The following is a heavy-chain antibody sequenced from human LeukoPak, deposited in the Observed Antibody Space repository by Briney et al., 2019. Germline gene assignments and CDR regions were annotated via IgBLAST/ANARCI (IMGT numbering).Heavy chain of an antibody. Sequence: SETLSLTCTVSGGPISTDSHYWGWIRQPPGKGLEWIGIIYYSGSTYYEPSLKSRVTISIDTSKNQFSLKLTSVFAADTAVYYCAREEYNYGLYYFDFWGQGTLVTVSS. V-gene: IGHV4-39*02. CDR2: IYYSGST. CDR3: AREEYNYGLYYFDF. CDR1: GGPISTDSHY. D-gene: IGHD5-18*01. J-gene: IGHJ4*02.